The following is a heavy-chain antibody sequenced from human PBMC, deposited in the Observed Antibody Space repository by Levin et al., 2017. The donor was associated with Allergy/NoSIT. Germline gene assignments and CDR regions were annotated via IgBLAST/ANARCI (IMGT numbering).Heavy chain of an antibody. CDR3: ARGRSGEAALDY. J-gene: IGHJ4*02. CDR2: IWYDGSNK. Sequence: GGSLRLSCAASGFTFSSYGMHWVRQAPGKGLEWVAVIWYDGSNKYYADSVKGRFTISRDNSKNTLCLQMNSLRAEDTAVYYCARGRSGEAALDYWGQGTLVTVSS. D-gene: IGHD3-10*01. CDR1: GFTFSSYG. V-gene: IGHV3-33*01.